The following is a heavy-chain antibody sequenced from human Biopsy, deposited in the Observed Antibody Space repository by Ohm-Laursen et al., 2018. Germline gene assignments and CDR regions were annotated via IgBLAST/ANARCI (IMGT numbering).Heavy chain of an antibody. CDR2: INCKTGAT. D-gene: IGHD2-8*01. Sequence: ALVKVSCKASSYTFTDYNIHWMRQAPGQGLEWLGYINCKTGATNYAQKFQGTVTMTRDTSISTAYLALGSLRSADTAIYYCARDPLNGHKHFDYWGQGSLVTVSS. CDR3: ARDPLNGHKHFDY. V-gene: IGHV1-2*02. J-gene: IGHJ4*02. CDR1: SYTFTDYN.